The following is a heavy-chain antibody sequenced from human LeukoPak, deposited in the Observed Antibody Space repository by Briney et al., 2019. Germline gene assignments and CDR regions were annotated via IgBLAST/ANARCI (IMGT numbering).Heavy chain of an antibody. J-gene: IGHJ3*02. CDR2: IYHSGST. Sequence: SETLSLTCAVSGGSISSSNWWSWVRQPPGKGLEWIGEIYHSGSTNYNPSLKSRVTISVDKSKNQFSLKLSSVTAADTAVYYCARMYYYDSSGYFAFDIWGQGTMVTVSS. V-gene: IGHV4-4*02. CDR1: GGSISSSNW. CDR3: ARMYYYDSSGYFAFDI. D-gene: IGHD3-22*01.